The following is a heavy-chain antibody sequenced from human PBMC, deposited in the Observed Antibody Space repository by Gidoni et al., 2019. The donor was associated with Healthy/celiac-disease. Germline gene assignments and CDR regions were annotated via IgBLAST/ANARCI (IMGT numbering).Heavy chain of an antibody. J-gene: IGHJ4*02. CDR3: AKERWPLDQYFDY. D-gene: IGHD2-2*01. Sequence: EVQLLESGGGLVQPGGSLRLSCAASGFTFSSYAMSWVRQAPGKVLEWVSAISGSGGSTYYADSVKGRFTISRDNAKNTLYLQMNSLRAEDTAVYYCAKERWPLDQYFDYWGQGTLVTVSS. V-gene: IGHV3-23*01. CDR1: GFTFSSYA. CDR2: ISGSGGST.